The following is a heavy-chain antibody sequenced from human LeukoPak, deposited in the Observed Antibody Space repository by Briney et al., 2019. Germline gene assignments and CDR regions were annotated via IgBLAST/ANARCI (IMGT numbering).Heavy chain of an antibody. CDR1: GFTFSTYE. J-gene: IGHJ4*02. Sequence: PGGALRLSCAASGFTFSTYEMSWVRQAPGKGLEWVSAISGSGGSTYYADSVKGRFTISRDNSKNTLYLQMNSLRAEDTAVYYCAKVLGVATKRPHFDYWGQGTLVT. V-gene: IGHV3-23*01. CDR3: AKVLGVATKRPHFDY. D-gene: IGHD5-24*01. CDR2: ISGSGGST.